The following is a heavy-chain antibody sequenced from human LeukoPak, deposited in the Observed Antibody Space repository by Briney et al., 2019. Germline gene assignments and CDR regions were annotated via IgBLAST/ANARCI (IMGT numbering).Heavy chain of an antibody. Sequence: GASVKVSCKASGYTFTGYYIHWVRQAPGQGLEWMGWINPNSGGTNYAQKFQGRVTMTRDTSISTAYMELSRLRSDDTAVYYCARPYSSGWYYFDYWGQGTLVTVSS. D-gene: IGHD6-19*01. CDR3: ARPYSSGWYYFDY. CDR1: GYTFTGYY. V-gene: IGHV1-2*02. J-gene: IGHJ4*02. CDR2: INPNSGGT.